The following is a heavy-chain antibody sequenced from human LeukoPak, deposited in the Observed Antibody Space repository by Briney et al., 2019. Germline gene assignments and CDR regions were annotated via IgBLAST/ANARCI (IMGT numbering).Heavy chain of an antibody. J-gene: IGHJ6*02. V-gene: IGHV4-4*02. CDR1: GGSISSSNW. CDR2: IYYSGST. D-gene: IGHD3-3*01. CDR3: ARSGITIFGVVIMWNYYYGMDV. Sequence: SGTLSLTCAVSGGSISSSNWWSWVRQPPGKGLEWIGEIYYSGSTNYNPFLKSRVTISVDKSKNQFSLKLSSVTAADTAVYYCARSGITIFGVVIMWNYYYGMDVWGQGTTVTVSS.